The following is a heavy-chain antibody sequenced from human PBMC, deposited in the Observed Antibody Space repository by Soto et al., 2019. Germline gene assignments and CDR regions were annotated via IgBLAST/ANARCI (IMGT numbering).Heavy chain of an antibody. V-gene: IGHV3-23*01. CDR1: GFTFSNHH. CDR2: ITESGGNT. D-gene: IGHD3-3*02. Sequence: GGSLRLSCAASGFTFSNHHLSWVRQAPGKGLEWVSAITESGGNTYYADSVKGRFTVSRDNSKSTLYLQMNSLRAEDTAVYYCAKVTFLEDQQPSGSNPLRHFWGQGALVTVSS. J-gene: IGHJ4*02. CDR3: AKVTFLEDQQPSGSNPLRHF.